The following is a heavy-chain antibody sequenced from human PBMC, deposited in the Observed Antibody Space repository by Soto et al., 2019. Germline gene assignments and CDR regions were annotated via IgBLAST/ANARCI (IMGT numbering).Heavy chain of an antibody. CDR3: TRSGPSSGWQGIDY. V-gene: IGHV3-73*01. CDR1: GFTFSGSA. Sequence: LRLSCAASGFTFSGSAMHWVRQASGKGLEWVGRIRSKANSYATAYAASVKGRFTISRDDSRNTAYLQMNSLKTEDTAVYYCTRSGPSSGWQGIDYWGQGTLVTVSS. CDR2: IRSKANSYAT. D-gene: IGHD6-19*01. J-gene: IGHJ4*02.